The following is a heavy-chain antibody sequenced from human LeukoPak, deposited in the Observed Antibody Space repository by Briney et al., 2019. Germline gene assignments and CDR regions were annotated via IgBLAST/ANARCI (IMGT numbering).Heavy chain of an antibody. CDR2: ISSSSSYI. V-gene: IGHV3-21*01. CDR1: GFTFSSYS. D-gene: IGHD3-10*01. J-gene: IGHJ3*02. CDR3: STGSGHAFDI. Sequence: GGSLRLSCAASGFTFSSYSMNWVRQAPGEGLEWVSSISSSSSYIYYAHSVKGRFTISRDNAKNTLYVQMNSLRAEDTAVYYCSTGSGHAFDIWGRGTMVTVSS.